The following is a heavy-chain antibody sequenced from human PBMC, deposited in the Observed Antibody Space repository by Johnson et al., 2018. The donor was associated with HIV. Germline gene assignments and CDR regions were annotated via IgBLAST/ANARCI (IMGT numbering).Heavy chain of an antibody. Sequence: QVQLVESGGGVVQPGRSLRLSCAASGFTFSNYAIHWVRQAPGTGLEWVAVIAYDGANKYYADSVKGRFTISRDNSKNTLYLQMNSLRAEDTAVYYCAREETRGAFEIWGQGTMVTVSS. V-gene: IGHV3-30-3*01. CDR1: GFTFSNYA. CDR2: IAYDGANK. J-gene: IGHJ3*02. D-gene: IGHD3-16*01. CDR3: AREETRGAFEI.